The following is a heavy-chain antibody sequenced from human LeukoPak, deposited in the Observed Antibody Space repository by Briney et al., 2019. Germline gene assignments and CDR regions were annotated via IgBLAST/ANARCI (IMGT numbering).Heavy chain of an antibody. Sequence: ASVKVSCKASGYTFTSYGISWVRQAPGQGLEWMGWISAYNGNTNYAQRLQGRVTMTTDTSTSTAYMELRSLRSDDTAVYYCARGSSSSWYVPPDYWGQGTLVTVSS. CDR1: GYTFTSYG. J-gene: IGHJ4*02. CDR2: ISAYNGNT. V-gene: IGHV1-18*01. D-gene: IGHD6-13*01. CDR3: ARGSSSSWYVPPDY.